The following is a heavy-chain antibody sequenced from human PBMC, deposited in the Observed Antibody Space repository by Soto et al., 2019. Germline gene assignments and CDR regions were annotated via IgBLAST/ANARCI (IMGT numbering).Heavy chain of an antibody. V-gene: IGHV2-5*02. CDR3: ATLTGSH. D-gene: IGHD3-9*01. Sequence: ITLKESGPPLVNPTQTLTLTCSFSGFSLTANGVGVGWVRQPPGLALEWLAMVYWDDDKHDSASLRSRLSITKDTSKSQVVLTMTNMDPVDTGTYYCATLTGSHWGQGALVTVSS. CDR1: GFSLTANGVG. J-gene: IGHJ4*02. CDR2: VYWDDDK.